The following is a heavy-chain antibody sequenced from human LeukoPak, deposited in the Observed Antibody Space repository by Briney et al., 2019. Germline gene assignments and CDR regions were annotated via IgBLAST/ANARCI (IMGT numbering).Heavy chain of an antibody. CDR2: ISGSGGRT. CDR3: ARRGVVIRVILVGFHKEAYYFDS. Sequence: GGSLRLSCAVSGITLSNYGMIWVRQAPGKGLEWVAGISGSGGRTTYADSVKGRFTISRDNPKNTLYLQMSSLRVEDTAVYFCARRGVVIRVILVGFHKEAYYFDSWGQGALVAVSS. J-gene: IGHJ4*02. V-gene: IGHV3-23*01. D-gene: IGHD3-22*01. CDR1: GITLSNYG.